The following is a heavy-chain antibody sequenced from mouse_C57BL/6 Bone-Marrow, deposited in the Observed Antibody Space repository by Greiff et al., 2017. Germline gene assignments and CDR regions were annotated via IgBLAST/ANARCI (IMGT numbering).Heavy chain of an antibody. J-gene: IGHJ1*03. CDR3: ARRGDCGSSDWYFDV. V-gene: IGHV5-6*01. CDR2: ISSGGSYT. CDR1: GFTFSSYG. Sequence: EVQGVESGGDLVKPGGSLKLSCAASGFTFSSYGMSWVRQTPDKRLEWVATISSGGSYTYYPDSVKGRFTISRDNAKNTLYLQRSSLKSEDTAMYYCARRGDCGSSDWYFDVWGKGTTVTVSS. D-gene: IGHD1-1*01.